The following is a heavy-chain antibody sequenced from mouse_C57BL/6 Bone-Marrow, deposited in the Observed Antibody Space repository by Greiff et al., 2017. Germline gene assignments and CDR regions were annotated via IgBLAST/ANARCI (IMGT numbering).Heavy chain of an antibody. V-gene: IGHV5-6*01. CDR3: ARHYYYGSSYYYAMDY. J-gene: IGHJ4*01. CDR2: ISSGGSYT. CDR1: GFTFSSYG. Sequence: EVNLVESGGDLVKPGGSLKLSCAASGFTFSSYGMSWVRQTPDKRLEWVATISSGGSYTYYPDSVKGRFTISRDNAKNTLYLQMSSLKSEDTAMYYCARHYYYGSSYYYAMDYWGQGTSVTVSS. D-gene: IGHD1-1*01.